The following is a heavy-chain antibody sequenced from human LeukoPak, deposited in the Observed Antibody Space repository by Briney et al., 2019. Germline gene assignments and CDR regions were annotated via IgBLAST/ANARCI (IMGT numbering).Heavy chain of an antibody. CDR2: IRYDGSNK. V-gene: IGHV3-30*02. CDR3: ATDGPNYNIDH. Sequence: GGSLRLSCGASGFTFSTYGMHWVRQAPGKGLEWVAMIRYDGSNKYYADSVKGRFTLSRDNSKNTMYLQMDSLRAEDTAVYYCATDGPNYNIDHWGQGILVTVSS. D-gene: IGHD3-9*01. J-gene: IGHJ4*02. CDR1: GFTFSTYG.